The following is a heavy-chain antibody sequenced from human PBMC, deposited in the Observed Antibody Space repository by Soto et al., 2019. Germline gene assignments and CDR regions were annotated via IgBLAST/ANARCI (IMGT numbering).Heavy chain of an antibody. D-gene: IGHD5-18*01. CDR3: ARDPGYSYGYN. Sequence: ASVKVSCKASGYTFTSYAMHWVRQAPGQRLEWMGWIDAGNGNTKYSQKFQGRVTITRDTSASTAYMELSSLRSEDTAVYYCARDPGYSYGYNWRQGTLVTVSS. CDR2: IDAGNGNT. V-gene: IGHV1-3*01. J-gene: IGHJ4*02. CDR1: GYTFTSYA.